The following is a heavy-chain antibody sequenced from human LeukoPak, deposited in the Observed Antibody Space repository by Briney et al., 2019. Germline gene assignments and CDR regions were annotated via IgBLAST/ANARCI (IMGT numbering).Heavy chain of an antibody. J-gene: IGHJ5*02. CDR3: AGHYFSSCSWFDP. V-gene: IGHV1-69*13. CDR2: IIAIFGTA. D-gene: IGHD3-3*01. CDR1: GGTFSSYA. Sequence: SVKVSCKASGGTFSSYAIRWGRQAPGEGVEWRGGIIAIFGTANYEQKLRGRVTITADESTSTDYMELSSLRSEDTAVYYCAGHYFSSCSWFDPWGQGTLVTVSS.